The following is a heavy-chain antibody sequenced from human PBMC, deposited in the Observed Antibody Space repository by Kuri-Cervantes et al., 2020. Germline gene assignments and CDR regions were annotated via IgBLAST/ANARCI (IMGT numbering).Heavy chain of an antibody. D-gene: IGHD3-9*01. V-gene: IGHV3-15*01. CDR1: GFTFSNAW. Sequence: LSLTCAASGFTFSNAWMSWVRQAPGKGLEWVGRIKSKTDGGTTDYAAPVKGRFTISRDNSKNTLYLQMNSLRAENTAVYYCARDRYDILTGYYLWGGYGMDVWGQGTTVTVSS. CDR2: IKSKTDGGTT. J-gene: IGHJ6*02. CDR3: ARDRYDILTGYYLWGGYGMDV.